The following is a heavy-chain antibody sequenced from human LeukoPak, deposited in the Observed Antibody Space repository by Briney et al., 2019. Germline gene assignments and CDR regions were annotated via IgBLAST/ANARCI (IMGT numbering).Heavy chain of an antibody. CDR2: INPSGGST. Sequence: ASVKVSCKASGYTFTSYYMHWVRQAPGQGLEWMGIINPSGGSTIYAQKFQGRVTMTEDTSTDTAYVELSSLRSEDTAVYYCATAHPPHSSSWTIDYWGQGTLVTVSS. J-gene: IGHJ4*02. V-gene: IGHV1-46*01. CDR1: GYTFTSYY. CDR3: ATAHPPHSSSWTIDY. D-gene: IGHD6-13*01.